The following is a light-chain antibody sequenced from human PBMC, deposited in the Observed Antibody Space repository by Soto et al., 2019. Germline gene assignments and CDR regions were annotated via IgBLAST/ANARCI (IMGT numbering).Light chain of an antibody. CDR1: QSISSY. J-gene: IGKJ2*01. Sequence: DIQMTQSPSSLSASVGDRVTITCRASQSISSYLNWYQQKPGKAPKILIYSASSLQSGVPSRFSGSGSGTDFTLTIISLQPEDFATYYCQQSYSTPTVGQGTKLEIK. CDR2: SAS. CDR3: QQSYSTPT. V-gene: IGKV1-39*01.